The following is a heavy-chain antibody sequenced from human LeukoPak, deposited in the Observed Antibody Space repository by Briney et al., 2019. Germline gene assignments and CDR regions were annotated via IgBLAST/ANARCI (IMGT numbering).Heavy chain of an antibody. D-gene: IGHD2-21*01. CDR3: VRESIRGTRDFDY. CDR1: GFTFSSYS. V-gene: IGHV3-21*01. CDR2: ISSSSSYI. J-gene: IGHJ4*02. Sequence: GGSLRLSCAASGFTFSSYSMNWVRQAPGKGLEWVSSISSSSSYIYYADSVKGRFTISRDNAKNSLYLQMNSLRAEDTAMYYCVRESIRGTRDFDYWGQGTLVTVSS.